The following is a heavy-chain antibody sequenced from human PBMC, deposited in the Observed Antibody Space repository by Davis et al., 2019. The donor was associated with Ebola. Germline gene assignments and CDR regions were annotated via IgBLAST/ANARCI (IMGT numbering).Heavy chain of an antibody. D-gene: IGHD2-2*02. Sequence: SVKVSCKVSGYTLTELSMHWVRQAPGQGLEWMGGIIPIFGTANYAQKFQGRVTITADESTSTAYMELSSLRSEDTAVYYCARGDLGVVVPAAIRPYIVATIGPFDYWGQGTLVTVSS. V-gene: IGHV1-69*13. CDR1: GYTLTELS. J-gene: IGHJ4*02. CDR3: ARGDLGVVVPAAIRPYIVATIGPFDY. CDR2: IIPIFGTA.